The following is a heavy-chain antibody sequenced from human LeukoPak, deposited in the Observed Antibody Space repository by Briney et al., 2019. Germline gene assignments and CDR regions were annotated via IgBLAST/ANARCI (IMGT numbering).Heavy chain of an antibody. CDR1: GFTFSSYA. D-gene: IGHD2-2*01. Sequence: GGSLRLSCAASGFTFSSYAMHWVRQAPGKGLEWVAVISYDGSNKYYADSVKGQFTISRDNSKNTLYLQMNSLRAEDTAVYYCAREQNFVVVPAAGWFDPWGQGTLVTVSS. V-gene: IGHV3-30-3*01. CDR3: AREQNFVVVPAAGWFDP. J-gene: IGHJ5*02. CDR2: ISYDGSNK.